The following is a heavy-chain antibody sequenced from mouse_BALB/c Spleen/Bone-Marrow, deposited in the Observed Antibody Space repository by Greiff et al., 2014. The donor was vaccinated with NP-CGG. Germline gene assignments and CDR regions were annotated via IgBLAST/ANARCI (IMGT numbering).Heavy chain of an antibody. CDR2: IWGGGIT. D-gene: IGHD1-1*01. CDR1: GFSLTDYG. V-gene: IGHV2-6-5*01. Sequence: VKLMESGPGLVAPSQSLSITCTVSGFSLTDYGVSWIRQPPGKGLEWLGVIWGGGITYYKSTLKSRLSISKDNSKSQVFLKMNSLQTDDTAMYYCAKHDTTVVLDYWGQGTTLTVSS. CDR3: AKHDTTVVLDY. J-gene: IGHJ2*01.